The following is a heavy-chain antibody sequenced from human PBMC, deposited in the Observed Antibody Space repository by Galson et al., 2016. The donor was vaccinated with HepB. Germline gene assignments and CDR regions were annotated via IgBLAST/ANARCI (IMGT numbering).Heavy chain of an antibody. V-gene: IGHV3-7*01. CDR2: TNENGSGK. Sequence: SLRLSCAASGFSFSAYWMTWVRQAPGKGLEWVAGTNENGSGKNYVDSVKGRFTISRDNAKNSLFLQMDSLRGEDTGVYYCVSGYTSGIWGQGTVVTVSP. D-gene: IGHD6-19*01. CDR3: VSGYTSGI. CDR1: GFSFSAYW. J-gene: IGHJ3*02.